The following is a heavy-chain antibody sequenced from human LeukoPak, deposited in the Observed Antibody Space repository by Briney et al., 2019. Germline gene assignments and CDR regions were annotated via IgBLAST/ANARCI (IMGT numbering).Heavy chain of an antibody. CDR1: GFTFSSYA. D-gene: IGHD5-12*01. CDR2: ISASGGST. CDR3: AKGGYSGYDYVDY. Sequence: PGGSLRLSCAASGFTFSSYAMSWVRQAPGKGLEWVSGISASGGSTYYADSVKGRFTISRDSSKNTLYLQMNSLRAEDTAVYYCAKGGYSGYDYVDYWGQGTLVTVSS. J-gene: IGHJ4*02. V-gene: IGHV3-23*01.